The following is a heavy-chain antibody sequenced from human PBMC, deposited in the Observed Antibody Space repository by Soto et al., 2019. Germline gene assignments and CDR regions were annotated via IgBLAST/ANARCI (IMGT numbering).Heavy chain of an antibody. V-gene: IGHV4-39*01. CDR3: ARHFTYGSYFYYMDV. Sequence: SETLSLTCTVSGGSISSSKYYWGWIRQSPGKGLEWIGTIFYSGSTYYNPSLKSRVTISVDTSLNQLSLKVTSVTAADTAVFYCARHFTYGSYFYYMDVWGKGTTVTVSS. J-gene: IGHJ6*03. CDR2: IFYSGST. CDR1: GGSISSSKYY. D-gene: IGHD4-17*01.